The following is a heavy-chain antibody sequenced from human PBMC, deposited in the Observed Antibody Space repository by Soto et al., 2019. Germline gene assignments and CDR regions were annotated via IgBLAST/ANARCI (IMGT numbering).Heavy chain of an antibody. CDR1: GYTFTSYD. D-gene: IGHD3-10*01. CDR2: MNPNCGDT. Sequence: HVQLVQSGAEVKKPWASVKVSCKASGYTFTSYDINWVRQATGQGLEWMGWMNPNCGDTGYAQKFQGRVTMTRITSMSKAYMELCSLRSENTAVYYCVMRGYYGSGSYYEFDSWGQGTLVTVAS. V-gene: IGHV1-8*02. CDR3: VMRGYYGSGSYYEFDS. J-gene: IGHJ4*02.